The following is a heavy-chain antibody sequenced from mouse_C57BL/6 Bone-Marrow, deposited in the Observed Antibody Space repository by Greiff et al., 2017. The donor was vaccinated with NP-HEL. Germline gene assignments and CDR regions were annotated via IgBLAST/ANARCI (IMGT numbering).Heavy chain of an antibody. CDR3: ARRDYYGSSDYYAMDY. J-gene: IGHJ4*01. D-gene: IGHD1-1*01. CDR1: GFTFSDYY. Sequence: EVQRVESGGGLVQPGGSLKLSCAASGFTFSDYYMYWVRQTPEKRLEWVAYISNGGGSTYYPDPVTGRFTISRDNAKNTLYLQMSRLKSEDTAMYYCARRDYYGSSDYYAMDYWGQGTSVTVSS. CDR2: ISNGGGST. V-gene: IGHV5-12*01.